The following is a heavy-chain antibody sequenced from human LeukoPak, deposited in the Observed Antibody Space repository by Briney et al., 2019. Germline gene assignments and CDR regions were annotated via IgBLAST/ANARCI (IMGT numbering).Heavy chain of an antibody. V-gene: IGHV4-39*07. CDR2: IYYSGST. CDR1: GGSISISSYY. Sequence: SETLSLTCTVSGGSISISSYYWGWIRQPPGKGLEWIGSIYYSGSTNYNPSLKSRVTISVDTSKNQFSLKLSSVTAADTAVYYCAREVVAAPGTVDYWGQGTLVTVSS. J-gene: IGHJ4*01. D-gene: IGHD6-13*01. CDR3: AREVVAAPGTVDY.